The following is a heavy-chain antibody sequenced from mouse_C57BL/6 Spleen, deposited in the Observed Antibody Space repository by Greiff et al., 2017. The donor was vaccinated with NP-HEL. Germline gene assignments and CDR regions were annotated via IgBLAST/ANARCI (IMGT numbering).Heavy chain of an antibody. CDR3: AKREDYYGRGGYFDV. CDR2: IDPSDSYT. V-gene: IGHV1-50*01. Sequence: QVQLQQPGAELVKPGASVKLSCKASGYTFTSYWMQWVKQRPGQGLEWIGEIDPSDSYTNYNQKFKGKATLTVDTSSSTAYMQLSSLTSEDSAVYYCAKREDYYGRGGYFDVWGTGTTVTVSS. J-gene: IGHJ1*03. D-gene: IGHD1-1*01. CDR1: GYTFTSYW.